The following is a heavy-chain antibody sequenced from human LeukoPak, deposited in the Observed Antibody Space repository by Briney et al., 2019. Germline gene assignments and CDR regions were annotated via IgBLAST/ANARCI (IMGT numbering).Heavy chain of an antibody. CDR2: ISSSSSYI. CDR3: ARDASHSGWPDY. CDR1: GFTFSSYS. D-gene: IGHD6-19*01. Sequence: PGGSLRLSCAASGFTFSSYSMNWVRQAPGKGLEWVSSISSSSSYIYYADSVKGRFTISRDNAKNSLYLQMNSLRAEDTAVYYCARDASHSGWPDYWGQGTLVTVSS. V-gene: IGHV3-21*01. J-gene: IGHJ4*02.